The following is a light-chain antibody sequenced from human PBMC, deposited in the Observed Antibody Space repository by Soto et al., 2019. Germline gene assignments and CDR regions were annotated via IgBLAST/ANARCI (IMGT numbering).Light chain of an antibody. CDR2: LGS. Sequence: DVVMTQSPLSLPVTPGEPASISCRSSQSLLHSDGYNYLDWFLQRPGQSPQLLIYLGSNRASGVPVRFSGSGSGTDFTLKISRVEAEDVGVYYFMQALQTPLTFCGGTKVDIK. CDR3: MQALQTPLT. J-gene: IGKJ4*01. V-gene: IGKV2-28*01. CDR1: QSLLHSDGYNY.